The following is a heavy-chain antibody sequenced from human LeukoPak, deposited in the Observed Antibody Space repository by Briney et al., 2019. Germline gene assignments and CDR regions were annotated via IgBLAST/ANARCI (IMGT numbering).Heavy chain of an antibody. J-gene: IGHJ4*02. CDR1: GFTFNNHD. V-gene: IGHV3-23*01. Sequence: GGSLRLSCAASGFTFNNHDMTWVRQGPGKGLEWVSAISGSGGSTYYADSVKGRFTISRDNSKNTLYLQMNSLRAEDTAVYYCAKDKGDIVVVVAATFDYWGQGTLVTVSS. CDR3: AKDKGDIVVVVAATFDY. CDR2: ISGSGGST. D-gene: IGHD2-15*01.